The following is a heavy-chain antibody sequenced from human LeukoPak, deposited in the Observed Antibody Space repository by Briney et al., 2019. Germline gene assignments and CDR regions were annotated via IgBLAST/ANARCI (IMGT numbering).Heavy chain of an antibody. Sequence: GGSLRLSCAASGFTVSSNYMSWVRQAPGKGLEWDSVIYSGGSTYYADSVKGRFTISRDNSKNTLYLQMNSLRAEDTAVYYCARDAPFRYNRGAFDIWGQGTMVTVSS. CDR1: GFTVSSNY. CDR3: ARDAPFRYNRGAFDI. V-gene: IGHV3-53*01. CDR2: IYSGGST. J-gene: IGHJ3*02. D-gene: IGHD2/OR15-2a*01.